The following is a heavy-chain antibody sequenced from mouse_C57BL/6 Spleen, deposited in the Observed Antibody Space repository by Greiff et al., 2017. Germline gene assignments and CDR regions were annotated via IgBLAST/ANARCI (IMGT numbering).Heavy chain of an antibody. V-gene: IGHV1-50*01. Sequence: PGASVKLSCKASGYTFTSYWMQWVKQRPGQGLEWIGEIDPSDSYTNYNQKFKGKATLTVDTSSSTAYMQLSSLTSEDSAVYYCARRPHFDYWGQGTTLTVSS. CDR1: GYTFTSYW. CDR3: ARRPHFDY. CDR2: IDPSDSYT. J-gene: IGHJ2*01.